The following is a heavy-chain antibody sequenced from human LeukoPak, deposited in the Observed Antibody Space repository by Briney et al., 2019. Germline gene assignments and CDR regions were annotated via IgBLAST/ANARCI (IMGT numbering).Heavy chain of an antibody. J-gene: IGHJ4*02. CDR2: MNPNSGNT. Sequence: GASVKVSCKASGYTFTSYDINWVRQATGQGLEWMGWMNPNSGNTGYAQKFQGRVTMTRNISISTAYMELSSLRSEDTAVYYCARSSTMVRGDPLTDYWGQGTLVTVSS. CDR3: ARSSTMVRGDPLTDY. D-gene: IGHD3-10*01. V-gene: IGHV1-8*01. CDR1: GYTFTSYD.